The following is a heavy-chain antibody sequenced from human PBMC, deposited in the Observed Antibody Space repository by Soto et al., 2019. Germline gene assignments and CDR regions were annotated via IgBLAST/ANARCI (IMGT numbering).Heavy chain of an antibody. CDR1: GFTFSSYN. Sequence: PGGSLRLSCAASGFTFSSYNMSWVRQAPGKGLEWVSLIYSSGSTHYADSVKGRFTISRDNSKNTVHLQMNSLRAEDTAVYYCARRPLNSNGAYWGQGTLVTVSS. D-gene: IGHD3-22*01. V-gene: IGHV3-53*01. CDR2: IYSSGST. CDR3: ARRPLNSNGAY. J-gene: IGHJ4*02.